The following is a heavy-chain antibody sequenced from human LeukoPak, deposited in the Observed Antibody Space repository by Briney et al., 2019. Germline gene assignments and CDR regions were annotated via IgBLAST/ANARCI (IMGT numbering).Heavy chain of an antibody. CDR1: GGTFSSYA. J-gene: IGHJ4*02. V-gene: IGHV1-69*06. CDR2: IIPIFGTA. CDR3: ARGGSGSYSYYFDY. Sequence: GASVKVSCKASGGTFSSYAISWVRQAPGQGLEWMGGIIPIFGTANYAQKFQGRVTITADKSTSTAYMELSSLRSEDTAVYCCARGGSGSYSYYFDYWGQGTLVTVSS. D-gene: IGHD3-10*01.